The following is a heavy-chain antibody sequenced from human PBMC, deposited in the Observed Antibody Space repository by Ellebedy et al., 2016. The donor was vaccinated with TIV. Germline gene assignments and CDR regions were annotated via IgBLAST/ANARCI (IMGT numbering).Heavy chain of an antibody. CDR2: ISGSGGSS. Sequence: GESLKISCAASGLTFRRYVLSWVRQAPGQGLEWVSSISGSGGSSYYADSVKGRFTISRDNSRNTLFLQMNSLRAEDTALYYCAKEKLTPDYDFLSGPEWGHYSHYYGLDVWGQGTTVTVSS. D-gene: IGHD3-3*01. CDR3: AKEKLTPDYDFLSGPEWGHYSHYYGLDV. CDR1: GLTFRRYV. V-gene: IGHV3-23*01. J-gene: IGHJ6*02.